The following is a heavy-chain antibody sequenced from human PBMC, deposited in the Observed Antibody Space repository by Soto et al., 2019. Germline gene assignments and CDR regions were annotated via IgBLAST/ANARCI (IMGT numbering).Heavy chain of an antibody. CDR2: IYPGDSDT. CDR1: GYSFTSYW. Sequence: PWESLKISCKGSGYSFTSYWIGWVRQMPGKGLEGMGIIYPGDSDTRYSPSFQGQVTISADQSISTAYLQWSSLKASDTAMYYCARQEWSPLTGTSFYLFDCWGQGPLVTVSS. D-gene: IGHD1-7*01. CDR3: ARQEWSPLTGTSFYLFDC. J-gene: IGHJ4*02. V-gene: IGHV5-51*01.